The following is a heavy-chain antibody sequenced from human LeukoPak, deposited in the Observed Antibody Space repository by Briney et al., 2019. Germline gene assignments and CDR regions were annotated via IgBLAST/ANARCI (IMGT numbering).Heavy chain of an antibody. D-gene: IGHD1-26*01. CDR3: ARALPQQWVIVSKWYFDL. Sequence: AGGSLRLSCEASGFTFSDNWMHWVRQAPGKGLVWVSRINIDGSSTTYADSVKGRFTISRDNAKNTRYLQMNGLRAEDTAVYCCARALPQQWVIVSKWYFDLWGRGTLVTVSS. V-gene: IGHV3-74*01. J-gene: IGHJ2*01. CDR1: GFTFSDNW. CDR2: INIDGSST.